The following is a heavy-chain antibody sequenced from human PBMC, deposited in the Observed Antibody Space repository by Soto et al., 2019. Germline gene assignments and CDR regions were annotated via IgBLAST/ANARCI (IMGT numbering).Heavy chain of an antibody. J-gene: IGHJ4*02. CDR1: GFPFSGDW. D-gene: IGHD1-26*01. CDR2: IKGDGSLK. CDR3: ATSAGAPGNY. V-gene: IGHV3-7*01. Sequence: EVQLVASGGGLVQPGGSLRLSCEAAGFPFSGDWMSWVRQAPGKGLEWVANIKGDGSLKFYVDSVKGRFTISRDKAQNSLYLQMNSLRVEDTCVYYCATSAGAPGNYWGQGTLVTVSS.